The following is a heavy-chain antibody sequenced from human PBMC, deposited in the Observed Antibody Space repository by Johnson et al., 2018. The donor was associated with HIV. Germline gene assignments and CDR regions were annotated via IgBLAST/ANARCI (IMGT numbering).Heavy chain of an antibody. CDR2: IRYDGSNK. CDR1: GFTFSSYG. CDR3: ARVSSIAALWDAFDI. D-gene: IGHD6-6*01. V-gene: IGHV3-30*02. J-gene: IGHJ3*02. Sequence: VQLVESGGGVVQPGGSLRLSCAASGFTFSSYGMHWVRQAPGKGLEWVAFIRYDGSNKYYADSVKGRFTISRDNSKNTLYLQMNSLRTEDTALYYCARVSSIAALWDAFDIWGQGTMVTVSS.